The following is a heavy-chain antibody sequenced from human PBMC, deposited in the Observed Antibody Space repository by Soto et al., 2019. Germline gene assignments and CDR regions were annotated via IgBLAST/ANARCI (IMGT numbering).Heavy chain of an antibody. CDR2: IYYSGST. CDR1: GGSISSYY. D-gene: IGHD6-13*01. V-gene: IGHV4-59*01. CDR3: ARGYSSSLRYAFDS. J-gene: IGHJ3*02. Sequence: QVQLQESGPGLVKPSETLSLTCTASGGSISSYYWSWIRQPPGKGLEWIGYIYYSGSTNYNPSLKSRVTISVDTSKNQFSLKLSSVTAADTAIYYCARGYSSSLRYAFDSWGQGTMVTVSS.